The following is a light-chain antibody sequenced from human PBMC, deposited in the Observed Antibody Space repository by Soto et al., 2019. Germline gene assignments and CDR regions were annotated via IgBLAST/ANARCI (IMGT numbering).Light chain of an antibody. CDR2: KAS. CDR3: QQYNSYLGT. V-gene: IGKV1-5*03. Sequence: DIQMTQSPSTLSASVGDRVTITCRASQSISSWLAWYQQKPGKAPKLLIYKASSLERGVPSRFSGSGSGTDFTLTISSLQPDDFATYYCQQYNSYLGTFSQGTKVEIK. J-gene: IGKJ1*01. CDR1: QSISSW.